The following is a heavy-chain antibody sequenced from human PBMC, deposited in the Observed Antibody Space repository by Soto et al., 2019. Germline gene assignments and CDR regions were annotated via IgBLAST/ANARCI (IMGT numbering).Heavy chain of an antibody. J-gene: IGHJ5*02. CDR3: XXXXPXXXRLAP. CDR2: IYYSGST. Sequence: QVQLQESGPGLVKPSQTLSLTCTVSGGSISSGDYYWSWIRQPPGKGLEWIGYIYYSGSTYYNPSLKTRVTTAVDTSKTQFSLXLXXXXXXXXXXXXXXXXXPXXXRLAPWGQGTRV. V-gene: IGHV4-30-4*01. CDR1: GGSISSGDYY.